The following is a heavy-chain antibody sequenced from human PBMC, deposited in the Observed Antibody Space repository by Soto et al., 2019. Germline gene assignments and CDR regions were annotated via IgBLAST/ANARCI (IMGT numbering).Heavy chain of an antibody. CDR2: ISANSGGT. Sequence: ASVKVSCTASGYTFTIYGISWVRQAPGQGLEWMGWISANSGGTNYAQKFQGWVTMTRDTSISTAYMELSRLRSDDTAVYYCARTYCSSTSCPYYYYYGMDVWGQGTTVTVSS. CDR1: GYTFTIYG. D-gene: IGHD2-2*01. V-gene: IGHV1-2*04. CDR3: ARTYCSSTSCPYYYYYGMDV. J-gene: IGHJ6*02.